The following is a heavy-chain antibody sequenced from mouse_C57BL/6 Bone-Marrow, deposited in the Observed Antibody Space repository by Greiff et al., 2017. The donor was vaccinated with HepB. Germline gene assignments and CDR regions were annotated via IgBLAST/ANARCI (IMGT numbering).Heavy chain of an antibody. J-gene: IGHJ3*01. Sequence: QVHVKQSGAELVRPGASVTLSCKASGYTFTDYEMHWVKQTPVHGLEWIGAIDPETGGTAYNQKFKGKAILTADKSSSTAYMELRSLTSEDSAVYYCTRDVYWGQGTLVTVSA. CDR1: GYTFTDYE. CDR2: IDPETGGT. CDR3: TRDVY. V-gene: IGHV1-15*01.